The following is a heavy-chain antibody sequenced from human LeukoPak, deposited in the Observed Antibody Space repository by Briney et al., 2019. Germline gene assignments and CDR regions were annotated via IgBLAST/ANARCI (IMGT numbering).Heavy chain of an antibody. CDR3: ASLYYDILTGYDYYGMDV. Sequence: GGSLRLSSAASGFTFSSYWMSWVRQAPGKGLEWVANIKQDGSEKYYVDSVKGRFTISRDNAKNSLYLEMNSLRAKDTAVYYCASLYYDILTGYDYYGMDVWGKGTTVTVSS. J-gene: IGHJ6*04. CDR2: IKQDGSEK. V-gene: IGHV3-7*03. CDR1: GFTFSSYW. D-gene: IGHD3-9*01.